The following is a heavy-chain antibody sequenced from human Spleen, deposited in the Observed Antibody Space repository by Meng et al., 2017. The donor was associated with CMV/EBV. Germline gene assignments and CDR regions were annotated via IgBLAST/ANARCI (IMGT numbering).Heavy chain of an antibody. CDR1: GFTFDDHA. D-gene: IGHD2-2*01. J-gene: IGHJ6*02. CDR3: ARDGQSPGLRIVVVPAGSYGMDV. Sequence: SLKISCAASGFTFDDHAMHWVRQAPGKGLEWVSGISWNSANIGYADSVKGRFTISRDNAKNSLYLQMNSLRAEDTAVYYCARDGQSPGLRIVVVPAGSYGMDVWGQGTTVTVSS. CDR2: ISWNSANI. V-gene: IGHV3-9*01.